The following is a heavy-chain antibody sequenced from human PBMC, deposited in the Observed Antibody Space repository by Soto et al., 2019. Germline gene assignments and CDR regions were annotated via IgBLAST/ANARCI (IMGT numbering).Heavy chain of an antibody. CDR1: GYSFTSYW. CDR2: IDPSDSYT. CDR3: ARITMVRGVIYPDYYYYGMDV. J-gene: IGHJ6*02. V-gene: IGHV5-10-1*01. D-gene: IGHD3-10*01. Sequence: GESLKISCKGSGYSFTSYWISWVRQMPGKGLEWMGRIDPSDSYTNYSPSFQGHVTISADKSISTAYLQWSSLKASDTAMYYCARITMVRGVIYPDYYYYGMDVWGQGTTVTVSS.